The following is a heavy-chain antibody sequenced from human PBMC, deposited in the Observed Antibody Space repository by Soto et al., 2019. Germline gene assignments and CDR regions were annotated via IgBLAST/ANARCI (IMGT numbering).Heavy chain of an antibody. J-gene: IGHJ4*02. V-gene: IGHV3-30*18. D-gene: IGHD6-13*01. CDR1: GFTFSRYG. CDR3: AKSDSAAAGTKDY. Sequence: GGSLRLSCAASGFTFSRYGMHWFRQAPCKGLEWVAVISYDGSNKYYADSVKGRFTISRDNSKNTLYLQMNSLRAEDTAVYYCAKSDSAAAGTKDYWGQGTLVTVSS. CDR2: ISYDGSNK.